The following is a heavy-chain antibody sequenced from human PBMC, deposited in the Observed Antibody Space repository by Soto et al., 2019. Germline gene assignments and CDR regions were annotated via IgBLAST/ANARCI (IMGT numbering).Heavy chain of an antibody. J-gene: IGHJ4*02. D-gene: IGHD3-16*02. CDR3: ASDYDYVWGSYRLAY. Sequence: PGGSLRLSCAASGFTFSSYYMRWVRQAPGKGLEWVSYISSSGSTIYYADSVKGRFTISRDNAKNSLYLQMNSLRAEDTAVYYCASDYDYVWGSYRLAYWGQGTLVTV. V-gene: IGHV3-11*01. CDR2: ISSSGSTI. CDR1: GFTFSSYY.